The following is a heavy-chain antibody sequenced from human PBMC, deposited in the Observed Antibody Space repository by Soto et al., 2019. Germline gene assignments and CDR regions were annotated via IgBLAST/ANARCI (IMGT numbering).Heavy chain of an antibody. CDR2: IPATGST. V-gene: IGHV4-61*01. D-gene: IGHD3-10*01. Sequence: QVQLQESGPGLLKPSETLSLTCTVSGDSVGSASYYWTWIRQPPGEGLEWIGYIPATGSTNDNPALKSRLTISVDTSKNQVSLRLSSVTAADTAVYYCARDIRGDSRAFDYWGQGTLVTVSS. CDR3: ARDIRGDSRAFDY. CDR1: GDSVGSASYY. J-gene: IGHJ4*02.